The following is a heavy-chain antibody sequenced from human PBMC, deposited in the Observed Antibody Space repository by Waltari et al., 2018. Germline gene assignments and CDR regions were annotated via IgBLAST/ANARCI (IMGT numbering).Heavy chain of an antibody. Sequence: QVQLVESGGGVGQPGRSLRLSCAAPAFTYRTSIIHWVRQAPGKGLEWVAAMSYDGFSKYYADSVKGRFSIGRDDSQNTVYLQANSLTTEDTAVYYCGREGGTSGYSGYLDTWGQGTLVTVSS. CDR2: MSYDGFSK. V-gene: IGHV3-30*01. D-gene: IGHD2-15*01. CDR1: AFTYRTSI. CDR3: GREGGTSGYSGYLDT. J-gene: IGHJ4*02.